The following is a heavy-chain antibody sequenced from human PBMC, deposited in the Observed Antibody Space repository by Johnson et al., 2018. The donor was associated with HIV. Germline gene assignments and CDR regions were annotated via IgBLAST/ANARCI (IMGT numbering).Heavy chain of an antibody. CDR3: AKDLEEGQQWLIGAFDI. Sequence: VQLVESGGGLVQPGGSRRLSCAASGFIFRRSAMSWVRQAPGKGLEWVAAISGSGSIGYADSVKGRFTISRDNAKNSLYLQMNSLRAEDTALYYCAKDLEEGQQWLIGAFDIWGQGTMVTVSS. D-gene: IGHD6-19*01. CDR2: ISGSGSI. CDR1: GFIFRRSA. J-gene: IGHJ3*02. V-gene: IGHV3-9*01.